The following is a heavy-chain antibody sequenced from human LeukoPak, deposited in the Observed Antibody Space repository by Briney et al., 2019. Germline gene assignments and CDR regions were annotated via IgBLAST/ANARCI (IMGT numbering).Heavy chain of an antibody. Sequence: ASVKVSCKASGYTFTGYYMHWVRQAPGQGLEWMGWINPNSGGTNYAQKFQGWVTMTRDTSISTAYMELSRLRSDDTAVYYCARGGGYSYGYGFDYYGMDVWGQGTTVTVSS. D-gene: IGHD5-18*01. CDR2: INPNSGGT. CDR3: ARGGGYSYGYGFDYYGMDV. V-gene: IGHV1-2*04. J-gene: IGHJ6*02. CDR1: GYTFTGYY.